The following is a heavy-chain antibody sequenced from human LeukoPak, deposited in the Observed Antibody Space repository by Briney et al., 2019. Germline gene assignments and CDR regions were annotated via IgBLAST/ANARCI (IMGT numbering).Heavy chain of an antibody. V-gene: IGHV3-74*01. CDR1: GFTFSSYW. CDR3: ARVAQYCSSTSCYIDAFDI. CDR2: INSDGSST. J-gene: IGHJ3*02. Sequence: GGSLRLSYAASGFTFSSYWMHWVRQAPGKGLVWVSRINSDGSSTSYADSVKGRFTIPRDNAKNTLYLQMNSLRAEDTAVYYCARVAQYCSSTSCYIDAFDIWGQGTMVTVSS. D-gene: IGHD2-2*02.